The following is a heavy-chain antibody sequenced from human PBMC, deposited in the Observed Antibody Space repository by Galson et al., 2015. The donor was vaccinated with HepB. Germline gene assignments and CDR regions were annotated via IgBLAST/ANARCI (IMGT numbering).Heavy chain of an antibody. V-gene: IGHV3-7*03. CDR3: ARVRIMGSSSWYRWFDP. D-gene: IGHD6-13*01. CDR2: IKQDGSEK. CDR1: GFTFSSYW. Sequence: SLRLSCAASGFTFSSYWMSWVRQTPGEGLEWVANIKQDGSEKYYVDSVKGRFTISRDNAKNSLYLQMNSLRAEDTAVYYCARVRIMGSSSWYRWFDPWGQGTLVTVSS. J-gene: IGHJ5*02.